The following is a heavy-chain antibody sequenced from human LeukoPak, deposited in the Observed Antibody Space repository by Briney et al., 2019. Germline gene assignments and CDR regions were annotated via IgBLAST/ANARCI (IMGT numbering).Heavy chain of an antibody. CDR2: IKEDGTNK. V-gene: IGHV3-7*03. D-gene: IGHD3-22*01. Sequence: GGSLRLSCAASGFTFSRHWMTWVRQAPGKGLEWVANIKEDGTNKNYVDSVKGRFTISRDNAKNSLFLQMNSLRAEDTAVYYCATPLDYYDSSGYHQGGDWGQGTLVTVSS. CDR1: GFTFSRHW. J-gene: IGHJ4*02. CDR3: ATPLDYYDSSGYHQGGD.